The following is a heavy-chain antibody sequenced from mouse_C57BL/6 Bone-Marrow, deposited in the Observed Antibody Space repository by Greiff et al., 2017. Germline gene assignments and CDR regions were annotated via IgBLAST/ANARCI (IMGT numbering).Heavy chain of an antibody. CDR1: GYTFTSYW. V-gene: IGHV1-52*01. Sequence: QVQLQQPGAELVRPGSSVKLSCKASGYTFTSYWMHWVKQRPIQGLEWIVNIDPSDSETHYNQKFKDKATLTVDKSSSTAYMQLSSLTSEDSAVYYCATHYYGSSSYFDYWGQGTTLTVSS. CDR2: IDPSDSET. CDR3: ATHYYGSSSYFDY. D-gene: IGHD1-1*01. J-gene: IGHJ2*01.